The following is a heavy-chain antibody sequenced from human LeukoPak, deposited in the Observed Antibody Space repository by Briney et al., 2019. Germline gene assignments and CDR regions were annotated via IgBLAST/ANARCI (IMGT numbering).Heavy chain of an antibody. CDR2: IYYSGST. V-gene: IGHV4-39*07. CDR3: TRGSRGRTGYCSSTSCYAADY. Sequence: SETLSLTCTVSGGSVSRSPYYWGWIRQPPGKGLEWIGNIYYSGSTYYNPSLKSRVTISVDTPKNQFSLKLRSVTAADTAVYYCTRGSRGRTGYCSSTSCYAADYWGQGTLVTVSS. J-gene: IGHJ4*02. D-gene: IGHD2-2*01. CDR1: GGSVSRSPYY.